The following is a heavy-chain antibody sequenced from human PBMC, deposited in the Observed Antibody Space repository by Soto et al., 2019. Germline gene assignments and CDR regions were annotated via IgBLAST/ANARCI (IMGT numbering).Heavy chain of an antibody. V-gene: IGHV1-8*01. Sequence: ASVKVSCKASGYTFTSYDINWVRQATGQGLEWMGWMNPNSGNTGYAQKFQGRVTMTRNTSISTAYMELSSLRSEDTAVYYCARVYYDSSGYPLYYFDYWGQGTLVTVSS. CDR3: ARVYYDSSGYPLYYFDY. D-gene: IGHD3-22*01. CDR2: MNPNSGNT. CDR1: GYTFTSYD. J-gene: IGHJ4*02.